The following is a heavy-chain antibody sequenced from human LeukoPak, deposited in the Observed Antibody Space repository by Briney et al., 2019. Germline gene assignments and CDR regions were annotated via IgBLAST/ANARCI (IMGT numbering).Heavy chain of an antibody. J-gene: IGHJ4*02. V-gene: IGHV3-30*19. Sequence: GGSLRLSCVASGFIFSSYAMHWVRQAPGEGLEWVAVISYDGSNKYYADSVKGRFTISRGNSKNTLYLQMNSLRAEDTAVYYCARDPYDYWGQGTLVTVSS. CDR2: ISYDGSNK. CDR1: GFIFSSYA. CDR3: ARDPYDY. D-gene: IGHD3-3*01.